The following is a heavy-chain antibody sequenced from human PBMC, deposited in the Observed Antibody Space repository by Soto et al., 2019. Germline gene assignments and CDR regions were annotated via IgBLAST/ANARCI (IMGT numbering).Heavy chain of an antibody. V-gene: IGHV3-23*01. D-gene: IGHD5-12*01. J-gene: IGHJ6*02. Sequence: EVQLLESGGGLVQPGGSLRLSCAASGLTFSSFALNWVRQAPGKGLEWVSSIGGSGYTTYYADSVKGRFTISRDNSKNTLSLQMNSMRAEDTALYYCAKCLRRGSLCYSYYGIDVWGQGTTVTVSS. CDR2: IGGSGYTT. CDR3: AKCLRRGSLCYSYYGIDV. CDR1: GLTFSSFA.